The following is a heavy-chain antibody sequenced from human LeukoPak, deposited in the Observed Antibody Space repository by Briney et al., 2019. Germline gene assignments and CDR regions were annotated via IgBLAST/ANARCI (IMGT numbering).Heavy chain of an antibody. J-gene: IGHJ4*02. V-gene: IGHV3-48*01. CDR2: ISSSSSTI. D-gene: IGHD1-26*01. CDR1: GFTFSSYS. CDR3: ARLGMGAPDY. Sequence: PRGSLRLSCAASGFTFSSYSMNWVRQAPGKGLEWVSYISSSSSTIYYADSVKGRFTISRDNAKSSLYLQMNSLRAEDTAVYYCARLGMGAPDYWGQGTLVTVSS.